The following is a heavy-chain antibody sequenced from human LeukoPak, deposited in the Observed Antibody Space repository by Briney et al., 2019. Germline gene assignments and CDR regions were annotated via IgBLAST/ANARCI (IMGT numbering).Heavy chain of an antibody. V-gene: IGHV4-30-4*08. CDR1: GGSISSGDYY. CDR2: IYYSGST. Sequence: TSETLSLTCTVSGGSISSGDYYWSWIRQPPGKGLEWIGYIYYSGSTYYNPSLKSRVTISVDTSKNQFSLKLSSVTAADTAVYYCAKDQRSGEYDYGWGPFDMWGQGTMVTVSS. CDR3: AKDQRSGEYDYGWGPFDM. J-gene: IGHJ3*02. D-gene: IGHD3-16*01.